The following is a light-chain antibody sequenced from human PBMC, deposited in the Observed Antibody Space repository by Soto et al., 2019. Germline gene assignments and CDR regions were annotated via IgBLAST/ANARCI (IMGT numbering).Light chain of an antibody. Sequence: QSALTQPPSVSGAPGQRVTISCTGSSSNIGAGYDVHWYQQLPGTAPKVLIYGNNNRPSGVPDRFSGSKSGTSASLAITGLQAEDEADYYCQSYDTSLSAYVFGTGTKLTVL. J-gene: IGLJ1*01. V-gene: IGLV1-40*01. CDR2: GNN. CDR3: QSYDTSLSAYV. CDR1: SSNIGAGYD.